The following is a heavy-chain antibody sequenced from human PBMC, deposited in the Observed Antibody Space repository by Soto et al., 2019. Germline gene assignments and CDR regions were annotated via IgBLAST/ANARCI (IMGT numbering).Heavy chain of an antibody. J-gene: IGHJ6*02. CDR2: ISYDGSNK. V-gene: IGHV3-30-3*01. CDR1: GFTFSSYA. D-gene: IGHD2-2*01. Sequence: PGGSLRLSCAASGFTFSSYAMHWVRQAPGKGLEWVAVISYDGSNKYYADSVKGRFTISRDNSKNTLYLQMNSLRAEDTAVYYYARDRHGSCSSTSCPTPYGMDVWGQGTTVTVSS. CDR3: ARDRHGSCSSTSCPTPYGMDV.